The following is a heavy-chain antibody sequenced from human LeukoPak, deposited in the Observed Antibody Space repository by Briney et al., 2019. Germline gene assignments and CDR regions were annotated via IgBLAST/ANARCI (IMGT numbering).Heavy chain of an antibody. CDR3: ARGGGLDV. CDR2: INHNGSVN. CDR1: GFTFSSYW. V-gene: IGHV3-7*03. Sequence: GGSLRLSCAASGFTFSSYWMNWARQAPGKGLEWVASINHNGSVNYYVDSVKGRFTISRDNAKNSLYLQMSNLRAEDTAVYFCARGGGLDVWGQGATVTVSS. D-gene: IGHD3-16*01. J-gene: IGHJ6*02.